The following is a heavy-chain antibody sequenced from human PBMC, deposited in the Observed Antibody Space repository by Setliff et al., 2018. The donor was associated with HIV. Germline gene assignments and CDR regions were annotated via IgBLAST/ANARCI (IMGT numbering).Heavy chain of an antibody. J-gene: IGHJ6*02. CDR3: ARDEVRYYSGSESVRAGMDV. CDR2: IYSSGRT. V-gene: IGHV4-31*03. CDR1: GGSITSSGYN. Sequence: TSETLSLTCIVSGGSITSSGYNWSWIRQHPGKGLEWIGYIYSSGRTSYNPSPQSRVSISIDTSKNQFSLKLDSVIAADTAVYYCARDEVRYYSGSESVRAGMDVWGQGTAVTVSS. D-gene: IGHD3-10*01.